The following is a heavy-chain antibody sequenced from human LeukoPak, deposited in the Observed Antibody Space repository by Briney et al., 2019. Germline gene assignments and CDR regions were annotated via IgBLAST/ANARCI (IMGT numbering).Heavy chain of an antibody. CDR2: ISAYNGNT. V-gene: IGHV1-18*01. J-gene: IGHJ6*02. CDR1: GYTFTSYG. CDR3: ARDPRITIFGVVIISYYYYGMDV. Sequence: GASVKVSCKASGYTFTSYGISWVRQAPGQGLEWMGWISAYNGNTNYAQKLQGRVTMTTDTSTSTACMELRSLRSDDTAVYYCARDPRITIFGVVIISYYYYGMDVWGQGTTVTVSS. D-gene: IGHD3-3*01.